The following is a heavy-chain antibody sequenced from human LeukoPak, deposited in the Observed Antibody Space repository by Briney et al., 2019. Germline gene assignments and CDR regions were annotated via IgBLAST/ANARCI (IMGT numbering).Heavy chain of an antibody. Sequence: GGSLRLSCGASGFTFNNYAITWVRQAPGKGLEWVSSISGSGGSTYYADSVKGRFTISRDNSKNTLDLQMNSLRAGDTAVYFCAKDRRGYYGSWSYYDFWGQGTLVTVSS. CDR3: AKDRRGYYGSWSYYDF. CDR1: GFTFNNYA. J-gene: IGHJ4*02. D-gene: IGHD3-10*01. V-gene: IGHV3-23*01. CDR2: ISGSGGST.